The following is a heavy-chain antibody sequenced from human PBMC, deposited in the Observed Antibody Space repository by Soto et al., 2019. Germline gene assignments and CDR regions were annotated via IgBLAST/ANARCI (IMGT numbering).Heavy chain of an antibody. V-gene: IGHV1-18*01. CDR3: ARIGVSSGHESPDFDS. J-gene: IGHJ4*02. Sequence: ASVKVSFKASGYTFNFYGITWVRRAPGQGLEWMGWISGFNGNTNYAADLQGRVTMTTDTSTSTAYMELRGLRSDDTAVYCCARIGVSSGHESPDFDSWGQGTLVTVSS. D-gene: IGHD3-16*01. CDR2: ISGFNGNT. CDR1: GYTFNFYG.